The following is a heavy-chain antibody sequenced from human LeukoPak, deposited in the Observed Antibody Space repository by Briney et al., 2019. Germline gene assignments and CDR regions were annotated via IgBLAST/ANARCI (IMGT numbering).Heavy chain of an antibody. V-gene: IGHV3-7*01. CDR1: GFTLNSNW. CDR2: IKQDGSEK. Sequence: GGSLRLSCVASGFTLNSNWMSWVRQAPGKGLEWVANIKQDGSEKYYVDSVKGRFTISRDNAKNSVSLQMNSLRVEDTAVYYCARDKYYDRYFDSWGQGTLVTVSS. CDR3: ARDKYYDRYFDS. J-gene: IGHJ4*02. D-gene: IGHD3-22*01.